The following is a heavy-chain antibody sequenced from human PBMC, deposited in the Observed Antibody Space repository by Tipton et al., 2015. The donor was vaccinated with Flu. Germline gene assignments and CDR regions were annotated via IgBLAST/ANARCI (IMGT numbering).Heavy chain of an antibody. CDR3: ARLGYGSGSYALIAQETDY. V-gene: IGHV4-31*03. Sequence: TLSLTCTVSGGSISSGGYYWSWIRQHPGKGLEWIGYIYYSGSTYYNPSLKSRVTISVDTSKNQFSLKLSSVTAADTAVYYCARLGYGSGSYALIAQETDYWGQGTLVTVSS. CDR1: GGSISSGGYY. CDR2: IYYSGST. J-gene: IGHJ4*02. D-gene: IGHD3-10*01.